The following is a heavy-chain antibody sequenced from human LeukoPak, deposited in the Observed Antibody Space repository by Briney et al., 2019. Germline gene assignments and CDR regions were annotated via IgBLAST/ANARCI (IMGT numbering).Heavy chain of an antibody. Sequence: ASVKVSCKASGYTFTSYDINWVRQATGQGLEWMGWMNPNSGNTGYAQKFQGRVTITRNTSISTAYVELSSLRSEDTAVYYCAIRTTSSIFDYWGQGTLVTVSS. CDR1: GYTFTSYD. D-gene: IGHD1-7*01. CDR3: AIRTTSSIFDY. CDR2: MNPNSGNT. J-gene: IGHJ4*02. V-gene: IGHV1-8*03.